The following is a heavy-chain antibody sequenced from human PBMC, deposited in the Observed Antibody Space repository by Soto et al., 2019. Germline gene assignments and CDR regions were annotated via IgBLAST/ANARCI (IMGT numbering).Heavy chain of an antibody. Sequence: VQLVESGGGVVQPGRSLRLSCAASGFTFSDYAMHWVRQAPGKGLEWVAVVSHDGRNTHYADSVKGRFTISRESSKNTASLQRTSLRAADTAVDYCAKGGRQWLVTSDFNYWGQGALVTVSS. CDR1: GFTFSDYA. J-gene: IGHJ4*02. D-gene: IGHD6-19*01. CDR3: AKGGRQWLVTSDFNY. CDR2: VSHDGRNT. V-gene: IGHV3-30*18.